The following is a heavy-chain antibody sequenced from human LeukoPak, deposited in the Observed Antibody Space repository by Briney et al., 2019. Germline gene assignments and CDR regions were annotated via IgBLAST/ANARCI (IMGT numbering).Heavy chain of an antibody. Sequence: GSLRLSCAASGFTFSSYSMNWVRQAPGKGLEWVSSISSSSSYIYYADSVKGRFTISRDNAKNSLYLQMNSLRAEDTAVYYCARDSGSYEYLEYFQHWGQGTLVTVSS. V-gene: IGHV3-21*01. J-gene: IGHJ1*01. CDR2: ISSSSSYI. CDR1: GFTFSSYS. CDR3: ARDSGSYEYLEYFQH. D-gene: IGHD1-26*01.